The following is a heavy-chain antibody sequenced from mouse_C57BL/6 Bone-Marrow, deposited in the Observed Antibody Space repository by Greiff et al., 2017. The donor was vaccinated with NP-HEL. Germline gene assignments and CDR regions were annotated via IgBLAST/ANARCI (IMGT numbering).Heavy chain of an antibody. J-gene: IGHJ3*01. CDR1: GFTFSSYA. CDR3: ASDREIPVRFAY. CDR2: ISDGGSYT. V-gene: IGHV5-4*03. D-gene: IGHD3-1*01. Sequence: EVKLMESGGGLVKPGGSLKLSCAASGFTFSSYAMSWVRQTPEKRLEWVATISDGGSYTYYPDNVKGRFTISRANAKNNLYLQMSHLKSEDTAMYYCASDREIPVRFAYWGQGTLVTVSA.